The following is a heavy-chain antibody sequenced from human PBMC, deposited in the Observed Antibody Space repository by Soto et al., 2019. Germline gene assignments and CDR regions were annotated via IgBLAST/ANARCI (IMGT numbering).Heavy chain of an antibody. CDR3: ARNGVYYDFWSGYDY. CDR1: GYTFTSYG. V-gene: IGHV1-18*01. D-gene: IGHD3-3*01. Sequence: GASVKVSCKASGYTFTSYGISWVRQAPGQGLEWMGWISAYNGNTNYAQKLQGRVTMTTDTSTSTAYMELRSLRSDDTAVYYCARNGVYYDFWSGYDYWGQGTLVTVSS. CDR2: ISAYNGNT. J-gene: IGHJ4*02.